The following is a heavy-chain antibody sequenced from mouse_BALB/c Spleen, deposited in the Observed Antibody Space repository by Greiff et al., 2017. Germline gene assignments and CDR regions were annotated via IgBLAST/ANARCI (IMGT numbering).Heavy chain of an antibody. J-gene: IGHJ4*01. CDR1: GYNFTSYW. V-gene: IGHV1-55*01. CDR3: ARAGGSSYYYAMDY. Sequence: QVQLQQPGAELVKPGTSVKLSCEASGYNFTSYWINWVKLRPGQGLEWIGDIYPGSGSTNYNEKFKSKATLTVDTSSSTAYMQLSSLASEDSALYYCARAGGSSYYYAMDYWGQGTSVTVSS. CDR2: IYPGSGST.